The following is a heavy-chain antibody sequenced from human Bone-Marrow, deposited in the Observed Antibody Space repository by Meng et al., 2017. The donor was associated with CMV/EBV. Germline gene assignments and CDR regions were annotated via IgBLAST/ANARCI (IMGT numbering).Heavy chain of an antibody. CDR3: ARDIGVGFLSYYYYGMDV. D-gene: IGHD3-3*01. J-gene: IGHJ6*02. CDR2: IYYSGST. V-gene: IGHV4-39*07. Sequence: SETLSLTCTVSGGSISSSSYYWGWIRQPPGKGLEWIGSIYYSGSTYYNPSLKSRVTISVDTSKNQFSLKLSSVTAADTAVYYCARDIGVGFLSYYYYGMDVWGQGPTVTGSS. CDR1: GGSISSSSYY.